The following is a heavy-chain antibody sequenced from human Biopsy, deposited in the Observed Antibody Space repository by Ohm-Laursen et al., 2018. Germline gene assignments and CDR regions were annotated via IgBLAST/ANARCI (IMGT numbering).Heavy chain of an antibody. Sequence: SLRLSCAAFGFTFSSYSMNWVRQAPGKGLEWISYISETSSHIYDADSVKGRFTVARDNAKNSLYLQLNSLRAEDTAVYYCARDSRRTARDGGMDVWGQGTTVTVSS. J-gene: IGHJ6*02. CDR3: ARDSRRTARDGGMDV. V-gene: IGHV3-21*01. D-gene: IGHD6-6*01. CDR2: ISETSSHI. CDR1: GFTFSSYS.